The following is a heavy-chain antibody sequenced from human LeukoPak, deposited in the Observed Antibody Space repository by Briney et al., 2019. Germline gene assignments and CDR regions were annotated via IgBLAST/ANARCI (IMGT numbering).Heavy chain of an antibody. CDR1: GYSFLSYY. Sequence: GESLKISCKASGYSFLSYYIGWVRQMPGKGLEWMGIIYPDDSDTRYSPSFQGQVTISADKSIGTAYLQWSSLKASDTAMYYCARGRITMVRGVMGYFDYWGQGTLVTVSS. CDR3: ARGRITMVRGVMGYFDY. D-gene: IGHD3-10*01. J-gene: IGHJ4*02. CDR2: IYPDDSDT. V-gene: IGHV5-51*01.